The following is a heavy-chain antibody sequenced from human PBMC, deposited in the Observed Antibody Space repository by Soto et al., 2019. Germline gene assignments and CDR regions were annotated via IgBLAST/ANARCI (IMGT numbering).Heavy chain of an antibody. CDR1: GFTFSTFA. J-gene: IGHJ4*02. CDR2: ISYDGSNK. CDR3: ARDPAGGSGYYYLFDY. D-gene: IGHD3-22*01. Sequence: GGSLRLSCAASGFTFSTFAMHGVRQAPGKGLDWVAVISYDGSNKYYADSVKGRFTISRDNSKNTLYLQMNSLRAEDTAVYYCARDPAGGSGYYYLFDYWGQGTLVTVSS. V-gene: IGHV3-30-3*01.